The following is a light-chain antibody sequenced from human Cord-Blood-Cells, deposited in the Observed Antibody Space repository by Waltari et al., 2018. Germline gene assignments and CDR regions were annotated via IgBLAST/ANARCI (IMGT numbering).Light chain of an antibody. CDR2: AAS. Sequence: DIQMTQSPSSRSASVGGRVTITCRASQSISSYLNWYQQKPGKAPKLLIYAASSLQSWVPSRFSGSGSGTDFTLTISSLQPEDFATYYCQQSYSTPYSFGQGTKLEIK. CDR1: QSISSY. CDR3: QQSYSTPYS. J-gene: IGKJ2*03. V-gene: IGKV1-39*01.